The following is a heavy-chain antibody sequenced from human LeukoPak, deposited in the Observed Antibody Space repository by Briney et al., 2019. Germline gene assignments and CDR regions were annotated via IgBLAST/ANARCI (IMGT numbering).Heavy chain of an antibody. D-gene: IGHD4-11*01. J-gene: IGHJ4*02. V-gene: IGHV4-59*12. Sequence: SETLSLTCTVSGGSISGYYWSWIRQPPGKGLEWIGYIYSTGSTNYNPSLKSRVTISVDTSKNQFSLKLRSVTAADTAVYYCARVQLAYSYGLFDNWGQGSRVTVSS. CDR1: GGSISGYY. CDR3: ARVQLAYSYGLFDN. CDR2: IYSTGST.